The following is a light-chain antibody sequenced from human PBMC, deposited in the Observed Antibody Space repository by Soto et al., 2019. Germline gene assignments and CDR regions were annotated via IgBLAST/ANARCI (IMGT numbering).Light chain of an antibody. Sequence: QSALTQPASVSGSPGQSITISCTGTSSDVGGYNYVSWYQQHPGKAPKLMIYAVSNRPSGVSNRFSGSKSGNTASLTISGLQAEDEADYYCSSYTSGSTLFVVFGGGTKVTVL. CDR3: SSYTSGSTLFVV. V-gene: IGLV2-14*01. CDR1: SSDVGGYNY. J-gene: IGLJ2*01. CDR2: AVS.